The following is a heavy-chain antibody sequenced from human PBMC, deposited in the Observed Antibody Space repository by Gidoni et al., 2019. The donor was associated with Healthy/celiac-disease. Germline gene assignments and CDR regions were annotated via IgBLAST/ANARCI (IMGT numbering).Heavy chain of an antibody. V-gene: IGHV4-39*07. D-gene: IGHD3-16*01. CDR1: GGSISSSSYY. CDR3: ARGCGEGEAFDI. J-gene: IGHJ3*02. CDR2: IYYSGRP. Sequence: QLQLPESGPGLVTPSETLSLTCTVSGGSISSSSYYWGWIREPPGKGLEWIGSIYYSGRPCYNPTFKSRVTISVDTSKNQFSLKLSSVTAADTAVYYCARGCGEGEAFDIWGQGTMVTVSS.